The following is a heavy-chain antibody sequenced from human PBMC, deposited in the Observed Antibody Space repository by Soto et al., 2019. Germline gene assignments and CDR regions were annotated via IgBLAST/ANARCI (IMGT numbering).Heavy chain of an antibody. CDR3: ARALVGYTLFGVVTYYFDY. D-gene: IGHD3-3*01. V-gene: IGHV3-11*01. Sequence: GGSLRLSCAASGFAFSDYYMSWIRQAPGKRLEWVSYISSSGSTIYYADSVKGRFTISRDNAKNSLYLQMNSLRAEDTAVYYCARALVGYTLFGVVTYYFDYWGQGTLVTVSS. CDR2: ISSSGSTI. J-gene: IGHJ4*02. CDR1: GFAFSDYY.